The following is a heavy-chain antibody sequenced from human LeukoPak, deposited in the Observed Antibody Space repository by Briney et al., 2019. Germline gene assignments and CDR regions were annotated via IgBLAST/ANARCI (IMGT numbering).Heavy chain of an antibody. V-gene: IGHV3-7*01. J-gene: IGHJ6*03. CDR2: IKQDGSGK. D-gene: IGHD3-10*01. CDR1: GFTFSSYW. Sequence: GGSLRLSCAASGFTFSSYWMSWVRQAPGKGLEWVANIKQDGSGKYYVDTVKGRFTISRDNAKNSLYLQMNSLRAEDTAVYYCARECPLRAKNVARTRQNPTVLYYYYYMDVWGKGTTVTVSS. CDR3: ARECPLRAKNVARTRQNPTVLYYYYYMDV.